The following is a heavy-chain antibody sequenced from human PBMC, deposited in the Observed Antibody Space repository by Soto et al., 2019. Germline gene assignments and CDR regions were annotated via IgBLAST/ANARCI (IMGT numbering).Heavy chain of an antibody. J-gene: IGHJ4*02. V-gene: IGHV1-18*01. CDR3: ARGVPWPLLPAY. CDR2: ISAYNGDT. D-gene: IGHD1-26*01. Sequence: ASVKVSCKASGYTFTTYGISWVRQAPGQGLEWMGWISAYNGDTKNAQKFQGRVTITRDTSASTAYMELSSLRSEDTAVYYCARGVPWPLLPAYWGQGTLVTVLL. CDR1: GYTFTTYG.